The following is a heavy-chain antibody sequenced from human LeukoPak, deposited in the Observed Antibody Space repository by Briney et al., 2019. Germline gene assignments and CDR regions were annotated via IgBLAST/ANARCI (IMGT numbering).Heavy chain of an antibody. CDR3: AREGYSGYDFWFDP. V-gene: IGHV3-33*01. J-gene: IGHJ5*02. Sequence: GRSLRLSCAASGFTFSSYGMRWVRQAPGKGLEWVAVIWYDGSNKYYADSVKGRFTISRDNSKNTLYLQMNSLRAEDTAVYYCAREGYSGYDFWFDPWGQGTLVTVSS. D-gene: IGHD5-12*01. CDR1: GFTFSSYG. CDR2: IWYDGSNK.